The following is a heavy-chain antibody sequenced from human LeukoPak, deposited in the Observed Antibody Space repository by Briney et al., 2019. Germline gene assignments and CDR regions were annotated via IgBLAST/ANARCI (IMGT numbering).Heavy chain of an antibody. V-gene: IGHV4-59*01. CDR1: GGSISSYY. J-gene: IGHJ4*02. CDR3: ARGVAVAGPFDY. CDR2: IYYSGST. D-gene: IGHD6-19*01. Sequence: SETLSLTCTVSGGSISSYYWSWIRQPPGKGLEWIGYIYYSGSTNYNPSLKSRVTISVDTPKNQFSLKLSSVTAADTAVYYCARGVAVAGPFDYWGQGALVTVSS.